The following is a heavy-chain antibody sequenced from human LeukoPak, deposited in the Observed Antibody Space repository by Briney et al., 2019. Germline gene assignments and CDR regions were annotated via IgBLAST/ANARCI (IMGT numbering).Heavy chain of an antibody. Sequence: GGSLRLSWAASGFTFSSYAMSWVRQAPGKGLEWVSAISGSGGSTYYADSVKGRFTISRDNSKNTLYLQMNSLRAEDTAVYYCAKSPGHRRMIDYWGQGTLVPVSS. CDR1: GFTFSSYA. D-gene: IGHD1-14*01. CDR3: AKSPGHRRMIDY. V-gene: IGHV3-23*01. J-gene: IGHJ4*02. CDR2: ISGSGGST.